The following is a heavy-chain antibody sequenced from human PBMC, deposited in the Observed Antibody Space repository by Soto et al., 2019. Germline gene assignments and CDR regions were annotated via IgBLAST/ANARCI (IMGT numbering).Heavy chain of an antibody. V-gene: IGHV6-1*01. Sequence: PSQTLSLTCAISGDSVSSNSAAWNWIRQSPSRGLEWLGRTYYSSKWYNEYAVSVKSRITINQDTSKNQFSLQLNSVTPEDTAVYYCARVNWNLGYYGMDVWGQVATVTVSS. CDR1: GDSVSSNSAA. J-gene: IGHJ6*02. D-gene: IGHD1-7*01. CDR3: ARVNWNLGYYGMDV. CDR2: TYYSSKWYN.